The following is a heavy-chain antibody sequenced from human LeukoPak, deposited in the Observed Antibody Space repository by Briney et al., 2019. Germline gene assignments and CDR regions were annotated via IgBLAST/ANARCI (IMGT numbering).Heavy chain of an antibody. D-gene: IGHD1-26*01. J-gene: IGHJ4*02. CDR2: VDHSGNT. Sequence: PSETLSLTCAVYGGSLGGYFWNWTRQTPGKGLEWIGEVDHSGNTNYNPSLKSRVTMSLDTSRNQFSLKLTSVTAADTALYYCVVGQWEPKGAYWGQGNLVTVSS. CDR3: VVGQWEPKGAY. CDR1: GGSLGGYF. V-gene: IGHV4-34*01.